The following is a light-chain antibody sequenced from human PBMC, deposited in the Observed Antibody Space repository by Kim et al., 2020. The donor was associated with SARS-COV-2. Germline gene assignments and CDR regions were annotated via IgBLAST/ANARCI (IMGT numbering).Light chain of an antibody. CDR3: SSYTSSSTFV. V-gene: IGLV2-14*04. J-gene: IGLJ2*01. CDR2: DVS. CDR1: SRDVGGYNY. Sequence: GHSITIACTGTSRDVGGYNYVSWYQQHPGKAPKLMIYDVSKRPSGVSNRFSGSKSGNTASLTISGLQAEYEADYYCSSYTSSSTFVFGGGTQLTVL.